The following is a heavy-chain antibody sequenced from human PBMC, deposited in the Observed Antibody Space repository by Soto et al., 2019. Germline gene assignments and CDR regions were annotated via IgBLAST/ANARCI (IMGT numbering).Heavy chain of an antibody. CDR2: INSDGSST. CDR1: GFTFSSYW. J-gene: IGHJ6*02. V-gene: IGHV3-74*01. D-gene: IGHD2-2*01. CDR3: ARFENIVVVPAALEYYYYCCIDV. Sequence: GGSLRLSCAASGFTFSSYWMHWVRQAPGKGLVWVSRINSDGSSTSYADSVKGRFTISRDNAKNTLYLQMNSLRAEDTAVYYCARFENIVVVPAALEYYYYCCIDVWGQGTTVTVSS.